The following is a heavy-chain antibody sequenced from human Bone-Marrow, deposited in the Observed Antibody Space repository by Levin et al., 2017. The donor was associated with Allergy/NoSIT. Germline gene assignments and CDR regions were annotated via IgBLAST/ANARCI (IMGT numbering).Heavy chain of an antibody. CDR3: VRWDLVDQ. CDR2: ITGSSSYI. CDR1: GFTFRTYS. Sequence: GESLKISCEASGFTFRTYSMNWVRQAPGKGLEWVSSITGSSSYIYYADSVKGRFTISRDNAKNSLYLQMNSLRAEDTAVYYCVRWDLVDQWGRGALVTVSS. V-gene: IGHV3-21*01. D-gene: IGHD1-26*01. J-gene: IGHJ4*02.